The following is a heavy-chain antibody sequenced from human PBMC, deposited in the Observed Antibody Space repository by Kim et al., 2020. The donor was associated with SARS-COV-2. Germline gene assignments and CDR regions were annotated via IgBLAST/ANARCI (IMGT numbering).Heavy chain of an antibody. V-gene: IGHV3-15*01. CDR3: TTDSDIVATHYYYGMDV. CDR1: GFTFSNAW. Sequence: GGSLRLSCAASGFTFSNAWMSWVRQAPGKGLEWVGRIKSKTDGGTTDYAAPVKGRFTISRDDSKNTLYLQMNSLKTEDTAVYYCTTDSDIVATHYYYGMDVWGQGTTVTVSS. D-gene: IGHD5-12*01. J-gene: IGHJ6*02. CDR2: IKSKTDGGTT.